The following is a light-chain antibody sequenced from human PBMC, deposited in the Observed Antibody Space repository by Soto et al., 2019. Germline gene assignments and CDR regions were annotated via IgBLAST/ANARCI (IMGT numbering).Light chain of an antibody. V-gene: IGLV2-14*01. CDR3: QSYDSSLSGSK. Sequence: QSALTQPASVSGSPGQSITISCTGTSSDVGGYNYVSWYQQHPGKAPKLMIYEVSNRPSGVSNRFSGSKSGTSASLAITGLQAEDEADYYCQSYDSSLSGSKFGGGTKLTVL. J-gene: IGLJ2*01. CDR1: SSDVGGYNY. CDR2: EVS.